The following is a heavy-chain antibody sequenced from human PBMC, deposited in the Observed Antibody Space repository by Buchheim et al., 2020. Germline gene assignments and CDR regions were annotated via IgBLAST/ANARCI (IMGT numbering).Heavy chain of an antibody. V-gene: IGHV4-34*01. D-gene: IGHD3-22*01. CDR3: AIRGGRGRYYPYYGMDV. CDR1: GGSFSDYS. Sequence: QVQLQQWGAGLLKPSDTLSLTCAVYGGSFSDYSFNWIRQTPGKGLEWIGEIHHTSSTNPSLQSRVTISVDTSKNQFSLKLSSVTAADTAVYYCAIRGGRGRYYPYYGMDVWGRGTT. CDR2: IHHTSST. J-gene: IGHJ6*02.